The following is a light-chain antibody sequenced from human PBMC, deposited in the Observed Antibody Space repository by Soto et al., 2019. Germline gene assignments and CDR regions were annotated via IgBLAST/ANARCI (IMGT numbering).Light chain of an antibody. CDR1: QSVSSD. Sequence: IVLTQSPATLSLSPGERATLSCRASQSVSSDLAWYQQKPGQAPRLLIYDASTRATGIPARFSGSGSGTDFTLTISSLEPEDFAVYYCQQRSSWPRTFGQGTKVEIK. J-gene: IGKJ2*01. CDR3: QQRSSWPRT. CDR2: DAS. V-gene: IGKV3-11*01.